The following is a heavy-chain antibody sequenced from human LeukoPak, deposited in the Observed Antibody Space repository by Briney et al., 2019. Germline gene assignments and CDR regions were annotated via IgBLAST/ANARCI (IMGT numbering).Heavy chain of an antibody. J-gene: IGHJ4*02. D-gene: IGHD4-23*01. CDR1: GGSIGIYY. V-gene: IGHV4-59*08. CDR2: IYYSGST. Sequence: PSETLSLTCTVSGGSIGIYYWSWIGQPPGKGLEWIGYIYYSGSTNYNPSLKSRVTISVDTSKNQFSLNLNSVTAADTAVYSCARHDRWPYLIDYWGQGILVTVSS. CDR3: ARHDRWPYLIDY.